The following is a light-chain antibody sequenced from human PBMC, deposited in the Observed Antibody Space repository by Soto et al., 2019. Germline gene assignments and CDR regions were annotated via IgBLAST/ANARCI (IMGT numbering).Light chain of an antibody. J-gene: IGKJ1*01. CDR1: QSVSSY. Sequence: DILLTQSPSTLSSSPGDRATLSCRASQSVSSYLAWYQQKPGQAPKLLIYKASSIASGIPARFSGSGSGTEFTLTISSLEPDDFATYYCQQYNSYSEAFGQGTKVDI. CDR2: KAS. CDR3: QQYNSYSEA. V-gene: IGKV1-5*03.